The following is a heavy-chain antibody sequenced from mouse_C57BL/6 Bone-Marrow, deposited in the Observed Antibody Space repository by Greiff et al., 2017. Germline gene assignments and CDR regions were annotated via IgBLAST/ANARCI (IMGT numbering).Heavy chain of an antibody. V-gene: IGHV5-6*02. Sequence: DVMLVESGGDLVKPGGSLKLSCAASGFTFSSYGMSWVRQTPDKRLEWVATISSGGSYTYYPDSMKGRITISRDNANNTLYLQMRSLKSEDTAIYYFASQYDYDDGYYYAMDYWGQGTSVTVSS. CDR1: GFTFSSYG. D-gene: IGHD2-4*01. J-gene: IGHJ4*01. CDR2: ISSGGSYT. CDR3: ASQYDYDDGYYYAMDY.